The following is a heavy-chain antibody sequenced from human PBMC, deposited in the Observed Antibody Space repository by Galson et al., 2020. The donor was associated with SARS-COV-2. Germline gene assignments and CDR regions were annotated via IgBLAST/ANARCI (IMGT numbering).Heavy chain of an antibody. CDR1: GYTFTGYY. Sequence: ASVQVSCKASGYTFTGYYMHWVRQAPGQGLEWMGWINPNSGGTNYAQKFQGRVTMTRDTSISTAYMELSRLRSDDTAVYYCASARGYYGSGSYYTFDYWGQGTLVTVSS. CDR3: ASARGYYGSGSYYTFDY. J-gene: IGHJ4*02. CDR2: INPNSGGT. V-gene: IGHV1-2*02. D-gene: IGHD3-10*01.